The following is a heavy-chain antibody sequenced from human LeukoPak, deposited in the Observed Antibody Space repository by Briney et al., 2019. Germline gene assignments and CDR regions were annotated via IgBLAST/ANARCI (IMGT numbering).Heavy chain of an antibody. J-gene: IGHJ4*02. CDR2: ISYDGSNK. CDR3: APPLFQNTTGGY. Sequence: GGSLRLSCAASGFTFSSYAMHWVRQAPGKGLEWVAVISYDGSNKYYADSVKGRFTISRDNSKNTLYLQMNSLRAEDTAVCYCAPPLFQNTTGGYWGQGTLVTVSS. V-gene: IGHV3-30-3*01. CDR1: GFTFSSYA. D-gene: IGHD1-14*01.